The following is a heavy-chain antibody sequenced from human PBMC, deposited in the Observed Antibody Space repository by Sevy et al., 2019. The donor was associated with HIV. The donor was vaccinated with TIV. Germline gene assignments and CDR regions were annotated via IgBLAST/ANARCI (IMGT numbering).Heavy chain of an antibody. Sequence: GGSLRLSCAASGFTFSSYEMNWVRQAPGKGLEWVXYITNSGSAEYYSDSVRGRFTISRDNTKNSLYLQMNSLRAEDTALYYCARDLPPSXTTVAHXDXXGRGTLVTVSS. CDR3: ARDLPPSXTTVAHXDX. D-gene: IGHD4-17*01. CDR1: GFTFSSYE. J-gene: IGHJ4*02. V-gene: IGHV3-48*03. CDR2: ITNSGSAE.